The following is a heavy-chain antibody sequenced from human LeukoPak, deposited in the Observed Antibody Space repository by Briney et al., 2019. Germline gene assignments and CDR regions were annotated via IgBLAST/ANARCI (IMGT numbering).Heavy chain of an antibody. CDR3: ARDQRVSSGYHNWFDP. D-gene: IGHD3-22*01. Sequence: GGSLRLSCAASGFTFSSYAMSWVRQAPGKGLEWVSVIYSGGSTYYADSVKGRFTISRDNSKNTLYLQMNSLRAEDTAVYYCARDQRVSSGYHNWFDPWGQGTLVTVSS. CDR2: IYSGGST. J-gene: IGHJ5*02. V-gene: IGHV3-66*01. CDR1: GFTFSSYA.